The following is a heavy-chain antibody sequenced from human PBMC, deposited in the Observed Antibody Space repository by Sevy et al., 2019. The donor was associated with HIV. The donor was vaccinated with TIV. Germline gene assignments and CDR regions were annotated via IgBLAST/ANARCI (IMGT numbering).Heavy chain of an antibody. Sequence: GGSLRLSCAASGFTFSSYWMHWVRQAPGKGLVWVSHINSDGSSTSYADSVKGRFTISRDNAKNTLYLQMNSLRAEDTAVYYCARGRQDDFWSGYHYYYYYYGMDVWGQGTTVTVSS. J-gene: IGHJ6*02. CDR2: INSDGSST. D-gene: IGHD3-3*01. V-gene: IGHV3-74*01. CDR1: GFTFSSYW. CDR3: ARGRQDDFWSGYHYYYYYYGMDV.